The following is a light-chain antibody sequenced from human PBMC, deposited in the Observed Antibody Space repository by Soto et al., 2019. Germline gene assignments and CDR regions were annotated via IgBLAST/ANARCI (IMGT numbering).Light chain of an antibody. V-gene: IGKV3-11*02. CDR3: QQRSNWPLT. CDR1: KSGVRY. J-gene: IGKJ4*02. CDR2: DTS. Sequence: EIVLTQSPVTLSLSPGDTATLSCRASKSGVRYLAWYQQKPGQAPRLLMYDTSKRATGIPARFSGSGYGRDFTLTISSLEPEDFAVYYCQQRSNWPLTFGGGTKVEIK.